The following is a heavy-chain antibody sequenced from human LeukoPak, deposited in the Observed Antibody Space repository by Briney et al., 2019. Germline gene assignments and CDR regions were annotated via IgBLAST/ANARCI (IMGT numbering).Heavy chain of an antibody. Sequence: PSETLSLTCTASGYSISSGYYWGWIRQPPGKGLEWIGSIYHSGSTYYNPSLKSRVTISVDTSKNQFSLKLSSVTAADTAVYYCARVGYSSSSGLRTKNYYYMDVWGKGTTVTVSS. D-gene: IGHD6-6*01. V-gene: IGHV4-38-2*02. J-gene: IGHJ6*03. CDR3: ARVGYSSSSGLRTKNYYYMDV. CDR2: IYHSGST. CDR1: GYSISSGYY.